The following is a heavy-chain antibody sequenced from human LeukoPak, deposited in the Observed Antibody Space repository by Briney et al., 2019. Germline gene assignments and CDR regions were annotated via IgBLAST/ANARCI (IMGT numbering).Heavy chain of an antibody. Sequence: PGGSLRLSCVASGFSFSSYWMHWVRQAPGKGLVWVSRINSDESSTTYADSVKGRFTISRDNAKNTLYLQMNSLRAEDTAVYYCCVHYYDTSGHFARWGQGTLVTVSS. D-gene: IGHD3-22*01. CDR1: GFSFSSYW. CDR3: CVHYYDTSGHFAR. V-gene: IGHV3-74*01. J-gene: IGHJ4*02. CDR2: INSDESST.